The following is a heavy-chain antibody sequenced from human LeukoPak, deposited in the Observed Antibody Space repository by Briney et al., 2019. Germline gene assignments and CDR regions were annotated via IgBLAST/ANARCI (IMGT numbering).Heavy chain of an antibody. Sequence: SETLSLTCAVYGGSFSGYYWSWIRQPPGKGLEWIGYIYYSGSTNYNPSLKSRVTISVDMSKTQFSLKLSSVTAADTAVYYCARTSAGIVVPAALFDWGQGTLVTVSS. D-gene: IGHD2-2*01. V-gene: IGHV4-59*08. CDR1: GGSFSGYY. CDR3: ARTSAGIVVPAALFD. CDR2: IYYSGST. J-gene: IGHJ4*02.